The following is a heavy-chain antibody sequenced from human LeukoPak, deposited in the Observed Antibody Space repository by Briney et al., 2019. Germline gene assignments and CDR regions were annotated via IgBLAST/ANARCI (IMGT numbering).Heavy chain of an antibody. V-gene: IGHV1-46*01. Sequence: ASVKASCKASGYTFTSYYMHWVRQAPGQGLEWMGIINPSGGSTSYAQKFQGRVTMTRDTSTSTVYVELSSLRSEDTAVYYCARSKFYNWNYDFNWFDPWGQGTLVTVSS. D-gene: IGHD1-7*01. J-gene: IGHJ5*02. CDR3: ARSKFYNWNYDFNWFDP. CDR2: INPSGGST. CDR1: GYTFTSYY.